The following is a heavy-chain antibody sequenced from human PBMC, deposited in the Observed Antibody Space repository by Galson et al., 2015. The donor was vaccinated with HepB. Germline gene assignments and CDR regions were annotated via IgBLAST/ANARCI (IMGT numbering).Heavy chain of an antibody. CDR3: TRDHAYYGAGEYNYWYFHL. D-gene: IGHD4/OR15-4a*01. CDR1: GFNIISYY. Sequence: SVKVSCKASGFNIISYYFHWVRQAPGQGLEWIGVSDPSGGGTSYTHLFPGRVKMTRDTSTNIVYMDLSSLRSEDTAVYYCTRDHAYYGAGEYNYWYFHLWGRGTLVAVSS. J-gene: IGHJ2*01. V-gene: IGHV1-46*01. CDR2: SDPSGGGT.